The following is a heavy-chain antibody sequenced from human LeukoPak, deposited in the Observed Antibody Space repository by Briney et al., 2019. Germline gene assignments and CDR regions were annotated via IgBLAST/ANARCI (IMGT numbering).Heavy chain of an antibody. V-gene: IGHV4-31*03. J-gene: IGHJ4*02. D-gene: IGHD3-10*01. Sequence: SETLSLTCSVSGGSINSGNYFWSWIRQHPGKGLEWIGYIYYSGSTYYNPTLKSRVTISLDTSQNQFSLRLSSVTAADTAVYYCARVLDQIDGWGSYVDHWGQGPLVTVSS. CDR3: ARVLDQIDGWGSYVDH. CDR2: IYYSGST. CDR1: GGSINSGNYF.